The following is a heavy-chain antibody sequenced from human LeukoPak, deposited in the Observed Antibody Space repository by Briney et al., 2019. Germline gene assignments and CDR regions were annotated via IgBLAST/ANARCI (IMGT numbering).Heavy chain of an antibody. D-gene: IGHD6-19*01. CDR1: GFTVSTNY. CDR3: ARDIVPSSSGWYEFDY. V-gene: IGHV3-21*01. J-gene: IGHJ4*02. Sequence: PGGSLRLSCAASGFTVSTNYMNWVRQAPGKGLEWVSSISSSSSYIYYADSVKGRFTISRDNAKNSLYLQMNSLRAEDTAVYYCARDIVPSSSGWYEFDYWGQGTLVTVSS. CDR2: ISSSSSYI.